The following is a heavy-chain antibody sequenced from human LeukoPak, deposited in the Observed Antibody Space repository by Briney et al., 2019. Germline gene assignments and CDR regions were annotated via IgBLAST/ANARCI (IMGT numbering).Heavy chain of an antibody. CDR1: GFTFSSYA. CDR2: IGGSGDNT. CDR3: AKGRGTTVTSAANY. J-gene: IGHJ4*02. V-gene: IGHV3-23*01. Sequence: GRSLRLSCAASGFTFSSYAMSWVRQAPGKGLEWVSSIGGSGDNTFYADSVKDRFTISRDNSKNTLFLQMNSLRAEDTAVYCAKGRGTTVTSAANYWGQGTLVTVSS. D-gene: IGHD4-17*01.